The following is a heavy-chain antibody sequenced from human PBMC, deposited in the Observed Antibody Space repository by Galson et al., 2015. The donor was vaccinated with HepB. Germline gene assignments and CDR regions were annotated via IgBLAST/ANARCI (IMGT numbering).Heavy chain of an antibody. CDR2: ISGSGATT. D-gene: IGHD2-2*01. V-gene: IGHV3-23*01. J-gene: IGHJ4*02. CDR1: GFTFSTYA. CDR3: AVIVVVPAARGLFDY. Sequence: SLRLSCAASGFTFSTYAMGWVRQAPGKGLEWVSSISGSGATTYYGDSVKGRFTISRDNSKNTLYLQMNSLRAEDTAVYYCAVIVVVPAARGLFDYWGQGTLVTVSS.